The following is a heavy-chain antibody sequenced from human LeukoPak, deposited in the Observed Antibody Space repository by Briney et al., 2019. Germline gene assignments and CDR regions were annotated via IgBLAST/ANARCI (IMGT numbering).Heavy chain of an antibody. V-gene: IGHV3-74*01. CDR3: ARDLRTPSDTNIAIDY. J-gene: IGHJ4*02. CDR1: GFTFSSYW. CDR2: FKSDGSSA. Sequence: GGSLRLSCAASGFTFSSYWMHWVRQPQGKGLGWVSRFKSDGSSASYADSVKGRFTISRDNDKNTLYLQMNSLRAEDTAVYYCARDLRTPSDTNIAIDYWGQGTLVTVSS. D-gene: IGHD4-23*01.